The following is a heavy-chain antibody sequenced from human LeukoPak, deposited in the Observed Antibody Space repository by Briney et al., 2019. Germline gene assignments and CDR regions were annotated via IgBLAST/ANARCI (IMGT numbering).Heavy chain of an antibody. CDR2: INHSGST. D-gene: IGHD3-22*01. Sequence: SETLSLTRAVYGGSFSGYYWSWIRQPPGKGLEWIGEINHSGSTNYNPSLKSRVTISVDTSKNQFSLKLSSVTAADTAVYYCARVDYYDSRGYSPPFDPWGQGTLVTVSS. V-gene: IGHV4-34*01. CDR3: ARVDYYDSRGYSPPFDP. J-gene: IGHJ5*02. CDR1: GGSFSGYY.